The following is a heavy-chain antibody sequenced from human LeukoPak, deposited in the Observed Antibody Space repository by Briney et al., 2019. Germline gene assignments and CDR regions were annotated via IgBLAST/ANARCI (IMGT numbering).Heavy chain of an antibody. J-gene: IGHJ3*02. CDR2: ISSSSSTI. CDR3: ARDGRGFFDI. Sequence: GGSLRLSCAASGFTFSSHSMNWVRQAPGKGLEWVSYISSSSSTIYYADSVKGRFTISRDNAKNSLYLQMNSLRAEDTAVYYCARDGRGFFDIWGQGTMVTVSS. V-gene: IGHV3-48*01. D-gene: IGHD3-10*01. CDR1: GFTFSSHS.